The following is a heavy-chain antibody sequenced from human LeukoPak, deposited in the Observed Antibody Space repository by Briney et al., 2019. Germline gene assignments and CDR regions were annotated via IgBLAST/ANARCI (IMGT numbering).Heavy chain of an antibody. D-gene: IGHD6-19*01. CDR2: IYYSGNT. J-gene: IGHJ5*02. CDR1: GGSIGSGDYY. Sequence: PSQTLSLTCTVSGGSIGSGDYYWSWIRQPPGKGLEWIGYIYYSGNTYYNPSLKSRVTISVDTSKNQFSLQLSSVTAADTAVYYCARGGFSSSGWYKNWFDPWGQGTLVTVSS. V-gene: IGHV4-30-4*08. CDR3: ARGGFSSSGWYKNWFDP.